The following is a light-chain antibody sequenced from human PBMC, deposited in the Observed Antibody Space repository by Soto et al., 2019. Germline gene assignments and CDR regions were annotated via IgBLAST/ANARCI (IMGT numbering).Light chain of an antibody. J-gene: IGKJ3*01. Sequence: DIQMTQPPSSLSASVGDRVTITCRASQSISSYLNWYQQKPGKAPNLLIYAASSLQSGVPSKFSGSGSGTDFTLTIRSLQPEDFATYCCHQSYSSPFTFGPGNKVDI. V-gene: IGKV1-39*01. CDR3: HQSYSSPFT. CDR1: QSISSY. CDR2: AAS.